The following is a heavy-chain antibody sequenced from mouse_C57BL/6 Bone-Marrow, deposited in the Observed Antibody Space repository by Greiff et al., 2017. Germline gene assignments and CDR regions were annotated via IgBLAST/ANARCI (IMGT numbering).Heavy chain of an antibody. CDR1: GYTFTSYW. D-gene: IGHD2-1*01. Sequence: QVQLQQSGAELVRPGTSVKLSCKASGYTFTSYWMHWVKQRPGQGLEWIGVIDPSDSYTNYNQKFKGKATLTVDTSSSTAYMQLSSLTSEDSAVYYCARRGGNSDWGQGTTLTVSS. V-gene: IGHV1-59*01. CDR3: ARRGGNSD. CDR2: IDPSDSYT. J-gene: IGHJ2*01.